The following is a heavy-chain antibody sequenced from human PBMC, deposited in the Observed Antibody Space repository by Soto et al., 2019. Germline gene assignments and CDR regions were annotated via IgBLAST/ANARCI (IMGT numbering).Heavy chain of an antibody. CDR1: GFNFENYA. J-gene: IGHJ6*03. CDR3: AKDKSTGEYSYYRYMDV. Sequence: EVLLVESGGGLVQPDRPLRLSCAASGFNFENYAMHWVRQAPGKGLEWVSGISWNSGQLDYAGSVRGRFTISRDNGKNSLCLEMNSLRPDDTALYFCAKDKSTGEYSYYRYMDVWGRGTTVIVSS. V-gene: IGHV3-9*01. CDR2: ISWNSGQL. D-gene: IGHD4-17*01.